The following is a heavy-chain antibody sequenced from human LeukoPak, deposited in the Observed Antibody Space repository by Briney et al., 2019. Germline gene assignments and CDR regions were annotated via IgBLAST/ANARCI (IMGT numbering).Heavy chain of an antibody. J-gene: IGHJ1*01. CDR3: ARDPGIAVSGKYLQH. CDR2: IKLNSGDT. D-gene: IGHD6-19*01. CDR1: GYSFTGYF. V-gene: IGHV1-2*02. Sequence: ASVKVSCKSSGYSFTGYFMNWVRQAPGQGLEWMGWIKLNSGDTNYAQKFQGRVTMTRDTSISTTYMEVSRLRSDDTAVYYCARDPGIAVSGKYLQHWGQGTLVTVSS.